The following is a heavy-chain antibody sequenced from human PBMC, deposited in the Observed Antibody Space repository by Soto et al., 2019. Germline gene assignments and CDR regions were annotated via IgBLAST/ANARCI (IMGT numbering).Heavy chain of an antibody. CDR2: MSPSSGNT. Sequence: QVQLVQFGAEVKKPGASVKVSCKASGYTFTTYEINWVRQVPGQGLEWMGWMSPSSGNTGYVDQFRGRVTMTSNTSMTTAYMELSSLRSEDTAVYYCARVGGQLFGDHGMDVWGQGTTVTVSS. CDR3: ARVGGQLFGDHGMDV. D-gene: IGHD3-10*01. J-gene: IGHJ6*02. CDR1: GYTFTTYE. V-gene: IGHV1-8*01.